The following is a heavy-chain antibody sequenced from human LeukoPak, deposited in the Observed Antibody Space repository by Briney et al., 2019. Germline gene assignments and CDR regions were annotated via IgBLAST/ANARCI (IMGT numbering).Heavy chain of an antibody. V-gene: IGHV1-2*02. J-gene: IGHJ1*01. CDR3: ARGYYDSSCFEYFQD. CDR2: INPNSGGT. CDR1: GYTFTGYY. Sequence: ASVKVSCKASGYTFTGYYMHWVRQAPGQGLEWRGWINPNSGGTNYAQKFQGRVTMTRDTSISTAYMELSMLRSDDTAVYYCARGYYDSSCFEYFQDWGQGTLVTVSS. D-gene: IGHD3-22*01.